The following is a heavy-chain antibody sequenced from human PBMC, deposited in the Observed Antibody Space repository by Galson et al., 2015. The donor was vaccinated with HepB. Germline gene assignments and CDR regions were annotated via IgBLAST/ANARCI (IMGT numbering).Heavy chain of an antibody. D-gene: IGHD1-26*01. CDR3: AKDRGKSGTYYLPDPFDI. CDR2: ISGYNGYT. V-gene: IGHV1-18*04. Sequence: SVKVSCKASGYSFDSYGITRVRQAPGQGLEWMGWISGYNGYTKYVEKFQGRVTLTANTSTSTVYMELTSLTSDDTAVYYCAKDRGKSGTYYLPDPFDIWGQGTLATVSS. CDR1: GYSFDSYG. J-gene: IGHJ3*02.